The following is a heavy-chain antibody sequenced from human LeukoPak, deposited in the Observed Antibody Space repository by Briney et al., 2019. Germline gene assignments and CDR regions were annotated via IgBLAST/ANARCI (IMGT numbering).Heavy chain of an antibody. D-gene: IGHD2-15*01. Sequence: ASVKVSCKASGYTFTGYYMHWVRQAPGQGLEWMGWINPNSGGTNYAQKFQGRVTMTRDTSLRTAYMGLSRLRSEDTAVYYCALFTPAGRLDVWGQGTTVTVSS. CDR3: ALFTPAGRLDV. CDR1: GYTFTGYY. J-gene: IGHJ6*02. V-gene: IGHV1-2*02. CDR2: INPNSGGT.